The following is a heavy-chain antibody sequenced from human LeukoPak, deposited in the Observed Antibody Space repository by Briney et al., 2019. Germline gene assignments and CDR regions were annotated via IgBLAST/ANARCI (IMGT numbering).Heavy chain of an antibody. CDR1: GFTFSSYD. CDR2: ISGSGGST. V-gene: IGHV3-23*01. D-gene: IGHD3-3*01. Sequence: GGSLRLSCAASGFTFSSYDMSWVRQAPGKGLEWVSAISGSGGSTYYADSVKGRFTISRDNSKNTLYLQMNSLRAEDTAVYYCAKGSGDFWSGYYAYWGQGTLVTVSS. J-gene: IGHJ4*02. CDR3: AKGSGDFWSGYYAY.